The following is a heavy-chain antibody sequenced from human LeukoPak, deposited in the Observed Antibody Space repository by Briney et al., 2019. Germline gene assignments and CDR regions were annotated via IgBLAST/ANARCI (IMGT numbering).Heavy chain of an antibody. CDR1: DYSISSGYY. V-gene: IGHV4-38-2*02. D-gene: IGHD5-12*01. J-gene: IGHJ6*03. CDR2: IYHSGST. Sequence: PSETLSLTCTVSDYSISSGYYWGWIRQPPGKGLEWIGSIYHSGSTYYNPSLKSRVTISVDTSKNQFSLKLTSVTAADTAVYYCARVVYSGYDFRGAMDVWGKGTTVTVSS. CDR3: ARVVYSGYDFRGAMDV.